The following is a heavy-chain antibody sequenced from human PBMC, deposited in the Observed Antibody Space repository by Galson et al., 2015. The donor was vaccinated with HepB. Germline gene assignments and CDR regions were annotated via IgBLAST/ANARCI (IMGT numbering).Heavy chain of an antibody. J-gene: IGHJ4*02. CDR3: AKVFPEKTDGWYRQALDYFDS. CDR2: ITPSGDNT. V-gene: IGHV3-23*01. D-gene: IGHD6-19*01. CDR1: GFTFSYYA. Sequence: SLRLSCAASGFTFSYYAMSWVRQAPGKGLEWVSAITPSGDNTYSADSMKGRFTISRDNSQNTLFLQMNSLRADDTAIYVCAKVFPEKTDGWYRQALDYFDSWGQGTRVTVSS.